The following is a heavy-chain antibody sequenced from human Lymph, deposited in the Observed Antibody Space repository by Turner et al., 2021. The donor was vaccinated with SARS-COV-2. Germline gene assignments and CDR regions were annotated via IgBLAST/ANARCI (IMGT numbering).Heavy chain of an antibody. CDR1: GFTFSSYA. CDR3: ARDRDSSGWVDY. CDR2: ISYDGSDK. Sequence: QVQLVESGGGVVQPGRSLRLSCAASGFTFSSYAMHWVRQAPGKGLEVVAFISYDGSDKYYADSVKGRFTFSRDNSKNTLYLQMNSLRAEDTAVYYCARDRDSSGWVDYWGQGTLVTVSS. D-gene: IGHD3-22*01. J-gene: IGHJ4*02. V-gene: IGHV3-30*04.